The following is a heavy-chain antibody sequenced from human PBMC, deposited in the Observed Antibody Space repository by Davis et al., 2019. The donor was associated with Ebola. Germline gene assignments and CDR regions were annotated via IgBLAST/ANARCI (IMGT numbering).Heavy chain of an antibody. D-gene: IGHD5-12*01. V-gene: IGHV3-30*04. Sequence: PGGSLRLSCAASGFTFSSYAMHWVRQAPGKGLEWVAVISYDGSNKYYADSVKGRFTISRDNSKNTLYLQMNSLRAEDTAVYYCAKEYMRLGYGHGMDVWGKGTTVTVSS. CDR2: ISYDGSNK. CDR1: GFTFSSYA. J-gene: IGHJ6*04. CDR3: AKEYMRLGYGHGMDV.